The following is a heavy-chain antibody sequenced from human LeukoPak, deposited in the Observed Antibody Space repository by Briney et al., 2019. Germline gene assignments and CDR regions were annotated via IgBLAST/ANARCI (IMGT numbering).Heavy chain of an antibody. V-gene: IGHV3-23*01. D-gene: IGHD6-19*01. Sequence: GGSLRLSCAASGFTFSSYAMSWVRQAPGKRLEWVSAISGSGGSTYYADSVKGRFTISRDNSKNTLYLQMNSLRAEDTAVYYCAKDRALSGWSHFDYWGQGTLVTISS. CDR1: GFTFSSYA. CDR2: ISGSGGST. J-gene: IGHJ4*02. CDR3: AKDRALSGWSHFDY.